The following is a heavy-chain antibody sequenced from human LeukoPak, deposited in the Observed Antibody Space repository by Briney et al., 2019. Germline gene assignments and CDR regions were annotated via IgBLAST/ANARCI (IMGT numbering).Heavy chain of an antibody. V-gene: IGHV4-39*07. CDR2: IYSSVST. J-gene: IGHJ4*02. CDR1: GGSISSNAYY. D-gene: IGHD5-24*01. CDR3: ARGAGYNLGD. Sequence: SETLSLTCTVSGGSISSNAYYWAWIRQPPGKGLEWIGSIYSSVSTYYNPSLKSRVTISVDTSKNQFSLKLSSATAADTAVYYCARGAGYNLGDWGQGTLVTVSS.